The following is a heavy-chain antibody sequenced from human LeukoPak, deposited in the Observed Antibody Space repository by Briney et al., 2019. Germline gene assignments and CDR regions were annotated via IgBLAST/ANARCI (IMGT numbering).Heavy chain of an antibody. D-gene: IGHD6-19*01. CDR2: ISGDGGST. J-gene: IGHJ4*02. CDR1: GFMFHDYA. V-gene: IGHV3-43*02. CDR3: ARESVSSGWYDY. Sequence: GGSLRLSCAAPGFMFHDYAIHWVRQAPGKGLEWVSLISGDGGSTFYADSVKGRFTISRDNSKNSLYLQMSSLRSDDTALYYCARESVSSGWYDYWGQGTLVTVSS.